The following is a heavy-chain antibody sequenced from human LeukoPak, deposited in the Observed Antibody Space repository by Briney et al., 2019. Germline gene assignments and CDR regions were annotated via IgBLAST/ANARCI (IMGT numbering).Heavy chain of an antibody. CDR2: ISYSGGYT. D-gene: IGHD6-13*01. CDR3: AKDLTPGIAAAGIMAGDY. Sequence: GGSLRLSCAASGFTFSNYAMSWVRQAPGKGLEWVSAISYSGGYTYYADSVKGRFTISRDNSKNTLYLQMNSLRAEDTAVYYCAKDLTPGIAAAGIMAGDYWGQGTLVTVSS. CDR1: GFTFSNYA. J-gene: IGHJ4*02. V-gene: IGHV3-23*01.